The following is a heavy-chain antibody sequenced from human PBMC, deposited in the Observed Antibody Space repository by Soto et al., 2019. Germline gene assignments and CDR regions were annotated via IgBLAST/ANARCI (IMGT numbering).Heavy chain of an antibody. CDR3: ARDRPSRGMDC. Sequence: QVQLVESGGGVVQPGRSLRLSCAASGFTFSSYAMHWVRQAPGKGLEWVAVISYDGSNKYYEDSVKGRFTISRDNSKNTLYLQMNSLRAEDTAVYYCARDRPSRGMDCWGQGTTVTVSS. J-gene: IGHJ6*02. CDR2: ISYDGSNK. V-gene: IGHV3-30-3*01. CDR1: GFTFSSYA.